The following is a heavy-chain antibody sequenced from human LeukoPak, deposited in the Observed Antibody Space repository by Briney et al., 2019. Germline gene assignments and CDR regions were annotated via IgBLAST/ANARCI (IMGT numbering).Heavy chain of an antibody. CDR3: VRIPNSAGFPNWFDP. J-gene: IGHJ5*02. Sequence: EGSLRLSCAASGFTFSTSTRNWVRQAPGKGLEWFSSISSSNDYIYYADSVKGRFTISRDNAKNSLYLQMNSLRAEDTAVYYCVRIPNSAGFPNWFDPWGPGTLVTVSS. CDR2: ISSSNDYI. CDR1: GFTFSTST. V-gene: IGHV3-21*01. D-gene: IGHD6-19*01.